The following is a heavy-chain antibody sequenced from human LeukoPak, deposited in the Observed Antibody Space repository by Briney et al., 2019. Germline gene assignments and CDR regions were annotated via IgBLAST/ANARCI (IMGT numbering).Heavy chain of an antibody. CDR3: ARDQGDYGDIDY. J-gene: IGHJ4*02. V-gene: IGHV3-48*01. CDR2: ISSSSSTI. Sequence: GGSLRLSCAASGFTFSSYSMKWVRQAPGKGVEWGSYISSSSSTIYYADSVKGRFTISRDNAKNSLYLQMNSLRAEDTAVYYCARDQGDYGDIDYWGQGTLVTVSS. CDR1: GFTFSSYS. D-gene: IGHD4-17*01.